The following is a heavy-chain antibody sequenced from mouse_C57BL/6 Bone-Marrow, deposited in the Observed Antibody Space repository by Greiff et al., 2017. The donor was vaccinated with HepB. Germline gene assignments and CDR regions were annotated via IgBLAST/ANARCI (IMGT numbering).Heavy chain of an antibody. CDR1: GYTFTSYW. V-gene: IGHV1-61*01. D-gene: IGHD1-1*01. CDR3: ARKGLYYYGSHYFDY. CDR2: IYPSDSET. Sequence: QVQLKQPGAELVRPGSSVKLSCKASGYTFTSYWMDWVKQRPGQGLEWIGNIYPSDSETHYNQKFKDKATLTVDKSSSTAYMQLSSLTSEDSAVYYCARKGLYYYGSHYFDYWGQGTTLTVSS. J-gene: IGHJ2*01.